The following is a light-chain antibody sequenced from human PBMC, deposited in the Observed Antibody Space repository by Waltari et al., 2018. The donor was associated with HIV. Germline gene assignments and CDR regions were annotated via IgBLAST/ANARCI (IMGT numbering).Light chain of an antibody. J-gene: IGKJ1*01. CDR2: DVS. CDR3: QQRRNWPQT. V-gene: IGKV3-11*01. CDR1: QRLSGY. Sequence: ELVLTQSPATLSLSPGESATLSCRPSQRLSGYLAWYQQKPGQAPRLLIYDVSNRATGIPARFSGSGSGTDFTLTVSSLEPEDFAVYYCQQRRNWPQTFGQGTKVEIK.